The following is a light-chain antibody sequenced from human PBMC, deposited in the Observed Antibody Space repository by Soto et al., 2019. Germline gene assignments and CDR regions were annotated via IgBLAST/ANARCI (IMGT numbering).Light chain of an antibody. CDR1: RDITYY. Sequence: DIQVTQSPSSLSASVGDRVSITCRASRDITYYLAWYQQKPGQVPRFLISAASTLHSGVPSRFSGSGSGTDFTLTISSLQPEDIATYFCQKYDTAPLTFGGGTKVEIK. J-gene: IGKJ4*01. V-gene: IGKV1-27*01. CDR2: AAS. CDR3: QKYDTAPLT.